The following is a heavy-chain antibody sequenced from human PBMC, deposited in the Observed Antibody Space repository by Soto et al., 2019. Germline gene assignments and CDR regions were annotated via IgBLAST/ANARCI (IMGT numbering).Heavy chain of an antibody. J-gene: IGHJ6*02. Sequence: SVTVSCKASGGTFSSYAISWVRQAPGQGLEWMGGIIPIFGTANYAQKFQGRVTITADESTSTAYMELSSLRSEDTAVYYCARDPSPVVPAAIGNYYYYYGMDVWGQGTTVTGSS. CDR1: GGTFSSYA. D-gene: IGHD2-2*01. CDR2: IIPIFGTA. CDR3: ARDPSPVVPAAIGNYYYYYGMDV. V-gene: IGHV1-69*13.